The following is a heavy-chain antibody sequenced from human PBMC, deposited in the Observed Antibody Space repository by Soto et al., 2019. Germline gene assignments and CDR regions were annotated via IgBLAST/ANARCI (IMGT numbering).Heavy chain of an antibody. CDR3: ARDLPYYYDSSGVFDY. V-gene: IGHV3-11*01. J-gene: IGHJ4*02. CDR1: GFTFSDYY. D-gene: IGHD3-22*01. CDR2: ISSSGSTI. Sequence: GGSLRLSCAAPGFTFSDYYMSWIRQAPGKGLEWVSYISSSGSTIYYADSVKGRFTISRDNAKNSLYLQMNSLRAEDTAVYYCARDLPYYYDSSGVFDYWGQGTLVTVSS.